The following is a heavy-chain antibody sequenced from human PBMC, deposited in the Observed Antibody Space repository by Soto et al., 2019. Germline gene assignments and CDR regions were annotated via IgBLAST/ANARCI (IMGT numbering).Heavy chain of an antibody. CDR2: IIPILGIA. CDR3: ARVRGRIVVVPADDYGMDV. D-gene: IGHD2-2*01. CDR1: GGTFSSYT. V-gene: IGHV1-69*02. J-gene: IGHJ6*02. Sequence: QVQLVQSGAEVKKPGSSVKVSCKASGGTFSSYTISWVRQAPGQGLEWMGRIIPILGIANYAQKFQGRVTMSADKLTSTAYMELGSLRSEDTAVYYCARVRGRIVVVPADDYGMDVWGQGTTVTVSS.